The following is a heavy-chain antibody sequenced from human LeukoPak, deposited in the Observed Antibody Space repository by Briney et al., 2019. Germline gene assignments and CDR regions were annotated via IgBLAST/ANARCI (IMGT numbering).Heavy chain of an antibody. CDR3: ARDSGEYGGQNWFDP. J-gene: IGHJ5*02. CDR2: ICSSSSTI. V-gene: IGHV3-48*02. D-gene: IGHD4-23*01. CDR1: GFTFSSYS. Sequence: GGSLRLSCVASGFTFSSYSMNWVRQDLGKGLEWVSYICSSSSTIYYADSVKGRFTISRDNAKNSLYLQMNSLRDEDTAVYYCARDSGEYGGQNWFDPWGQGTLVTVSS.